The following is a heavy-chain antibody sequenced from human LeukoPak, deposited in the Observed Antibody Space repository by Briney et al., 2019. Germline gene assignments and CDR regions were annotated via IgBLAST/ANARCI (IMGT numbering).Heavy chain of an antibody. J-gene: IGHJ3*02. CDR1: GFTFSSYG. CDR2: ISGSGSST. D-gene: IGHD2-2*01. CDR3: SKYPWESVVVSASLSDAFGI. V-gene: IGHV3-23*01. Sequence: GESLRLSCAASGFTFSSYGMSWIRQAPGNGLEWVSSISGSGSSTYYADSVKGRFTISRDNAKNTLYLQMNSLRAEATAVYYCSKYPWESVVVSASLSDAFGIWGQGTMVTVSS.